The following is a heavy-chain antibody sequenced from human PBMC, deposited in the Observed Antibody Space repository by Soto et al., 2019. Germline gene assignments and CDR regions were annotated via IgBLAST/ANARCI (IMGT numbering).Heavy chain of an antibody. Sequence: SETLSLTCAVSVYSISSGYYWGCIRQPPGKGLEWIGSIYHSGSTYYNPSLKSRVTISVDTSKNQFSLKLSSVTAADTAVYYCAREGPRITMIVPFDYWGQGTLVTVSS. V-gene: IGHV4-38-2*02. CDR2: IYHSGST. D-gene: IGHD3-22*01. CDR1: VYSISSGYY. CDR3: AREGPRITMIVPFDY. J-gene: IGHJ4*02.